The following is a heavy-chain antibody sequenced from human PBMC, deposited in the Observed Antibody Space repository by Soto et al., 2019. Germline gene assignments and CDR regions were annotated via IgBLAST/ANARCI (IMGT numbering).Heavy chain of an antibody. D-gene: IGHD2-8*01. V-gene: IGHV3-43*01. CDR3: AKDHLSETGRWYAREEDYYYYGMDV. J-gene: IGHJ6*02. CDR2: ISWDGGST. Sequence: PGGSLRLSCAASGFTFDDYTMHWVRQAPGKGLEWVSLISWDGGSTYYADSVKGRFTISRDNSKNSLYLQMNSLRTEDTALYYCAKDHLSETGRWYAREEDYYYYGMDVWGQGTTVTVSS. CDR1: GFTFDDYT.